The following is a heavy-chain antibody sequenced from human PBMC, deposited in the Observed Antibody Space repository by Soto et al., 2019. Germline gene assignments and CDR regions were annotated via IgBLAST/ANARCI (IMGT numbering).Heavy chain of an antibody. Sequence: GASVKVSCKASGGTFSSYAISWVRQAPGQGLEWMGGIIPIFGTANYAQKFQGRVTITADESMSTAYMELSSLRSEDTAVYYCARVLAAPTDAFDIWGQGTMVTVSS. CDR3: ARVLAAPTDAFDI. CDR2: IIPIFGTA. D-gene: IGHD6-6*01. CDR1: GGTFSSYA. V-gene: IGHV1-69*13. J-gene: IGHJ3*02.